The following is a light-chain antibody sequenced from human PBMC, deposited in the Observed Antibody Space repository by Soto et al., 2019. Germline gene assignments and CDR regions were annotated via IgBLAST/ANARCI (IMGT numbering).Light chain of an antibody. Sequence: QSVLTQPPSVSGAPGQRVTISCTGTRSNIGANYAVHWYQQLPGAAPKLLIYDNNNRPSGVPDRFSGSRSGTSASLAITGLQAEDEADYYCQAYDNTLSGVLFGGGTKVTVL. V-gene: IGLV1-40*01. J-gene: IGLJ3*02. CDR1: RSNIGANYA. CDR3: QAYDNTLSGVL. CDR2: DNN.